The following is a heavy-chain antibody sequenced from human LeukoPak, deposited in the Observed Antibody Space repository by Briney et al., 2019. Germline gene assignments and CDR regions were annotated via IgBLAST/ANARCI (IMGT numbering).Heavy chain of an antibody. CDR3: ADLVRSSSRDY. J-gene: IGHJ4*02. CDR1: GFTFSNFA. Sequence: PGGSLRLSCTASGFTFSNFAMSWVRQAPGKGLDWVSAISPTSGTTFYADSVKGRFTISRDNSESTVYLQMNSLRPEDTALYYCADLVRSSSRDYWGQGTLVTVSS. V-gene: IGHV3-23*01. D-gene: IGHD6-6*01. CDR2: ISPTSGTT.